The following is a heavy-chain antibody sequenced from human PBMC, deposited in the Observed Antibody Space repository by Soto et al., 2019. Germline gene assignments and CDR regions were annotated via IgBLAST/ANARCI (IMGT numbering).Heavy chain of an antibody. Sequence: EVQLVESGGGLVKPGGSLRLSCAASGFTFSAYTMNWVRQAPGKGLEWVSSLDPSSTYIYYADSVKGRFTLSRDNAKTSLFLRLNSLRAVDTALYYCVRGSYGDYDSWGQGTLVTVSS. V-gene: IGHV3-21*02. CDR2: LDPSSTYI. CDR3: VRGSYGDYDS. CDR1: GFTFSAYT. J-gene: IGHJ5*01. D-gene: IGHD4-17*01.